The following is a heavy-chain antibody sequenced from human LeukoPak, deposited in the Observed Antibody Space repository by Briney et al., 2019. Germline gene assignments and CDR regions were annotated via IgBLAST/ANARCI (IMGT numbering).Heavy chain of an antibody. CDR3: ARAEKAVAGSY. D-gene: IGHD6-19*01. J-gene: IGHJ4*02. V-gene: IGHV1-18*04. Sequence: ASVKVSCKASGYTFTGHYMHWVRQAPGQGLEWMGWISAYNGNTNYAQKLQGRVTMTTDTSTSTAYMELRSLRSDDTAVYYCARAEKAVAGSYWGQGTLVTVSS. CDR2: ISAYNGNT. CDR1: GYTFTGHY.